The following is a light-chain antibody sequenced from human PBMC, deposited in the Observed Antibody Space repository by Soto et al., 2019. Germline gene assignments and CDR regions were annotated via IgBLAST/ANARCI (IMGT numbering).Light chain of an antibody. Sequence: QSALTQPASVSGSPGQSITFSCTGTSSDVGSYNLVSWYQQHPGKAPKLMIYEGSKRPSGVSNRFSGSKSDNTASLTISGLQAEDEADYYCCSSAGTSTGVFGGGTKLTVL. CDR3: CSSAGTSTGV. J-gene: IGLJ3*02. V-gene: IGLV2-23*01. CDR1: SSDVGSYNL. CDR2: EGS.